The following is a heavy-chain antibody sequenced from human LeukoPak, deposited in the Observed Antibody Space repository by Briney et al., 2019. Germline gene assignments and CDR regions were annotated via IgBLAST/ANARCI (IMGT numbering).Heavy chain of an antibody. J-gene: IGHJ5*02. CDR2: LSYSGST. Sequence: SETLSLTCTVSGGSISSYYWNWIRQPPGKGLEWIGYLSYSGSTNYNPSLKSRVTISVDTSKNQVSLKLTSVTAADTAVYYCARGYSSSHRWFDPWGQGTLVTVSS. CDR3: ARGYSSSHRWFDP. D-gene: IGHD6-6*01. V-gene: IGHV4-59*01. CDR1: GGSISSYY.